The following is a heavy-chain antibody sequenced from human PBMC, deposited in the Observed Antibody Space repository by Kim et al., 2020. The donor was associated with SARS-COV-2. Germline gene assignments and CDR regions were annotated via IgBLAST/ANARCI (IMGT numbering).Heavy chain of an antibody. CDR3: ARNFGAPPLAYCGGDCYWDYYYYYGMDV. D-gene: IGHD2-21*02. J-gene: IGHJ6*02. CDR1: GFTFSSYS. CDR2: ISSSSSYI. Sequence: GGSLRLSCAASGFTFSSYSMNWVRQAPGKGLEWVSSISSSSSYIYYADSVKGRFTISRDNAKNSLYLQMNSLRAEDTAVYYCARNFGAPPLAYCGGDCYWDYYYYYGMDVWGQGTTVTVSS. V-gene: IGHV3-21*01.